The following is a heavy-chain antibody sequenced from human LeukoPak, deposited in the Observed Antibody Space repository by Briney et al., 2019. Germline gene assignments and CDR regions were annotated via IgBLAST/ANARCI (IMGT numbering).Heavy chain of an antibody. D-gene: IGHD2-15*01. Sequence: GGSLRLSCAASGLTFSSYEMTWGRQAPGKGLEWVPYISSIGSPIYYAESVKGRFIISRDNAKNSLYLQMNSLRAEDTAVYYCASPYCSGGSCYPPAIDYWGQGTLVTVSS. CDR3: ASPYCSGGSCYPPAIDY. J-gene: IGHJ4*02. CDR1: GLTFSSYE. V-gene: IGHV3-48*03. CDR2: ISSIGSPI.